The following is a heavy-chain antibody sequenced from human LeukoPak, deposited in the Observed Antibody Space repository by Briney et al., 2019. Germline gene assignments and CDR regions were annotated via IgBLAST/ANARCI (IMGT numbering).Heavy chain of an antibody. V-gene: IGHV3-9*01. CDR3: AKVIPYCSGGSCYHSFYYGMDV. D-gene: IGHD2-15*01. CDR2: ISWNSGSI. J-gene: IGHJ6*02. CDR1: GFTFDDYA. Sequence: GGSLRLSCAASGFTFDDYAMHWVRQAPGKGLEWVSGISWNSGSIGYADSVKGRFTISRDNSKNTLYLQMNSLRAEDTAVYYCAKVIPYCSGGSCYHSFYYGMDVWGQGTTVTVSS.